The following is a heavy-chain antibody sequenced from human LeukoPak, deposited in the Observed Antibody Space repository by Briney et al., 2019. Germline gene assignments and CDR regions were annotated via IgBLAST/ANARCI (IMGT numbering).Heavy chain of an antibody. V-gene: IGHV3-23*01. CDR2: ISPSGDIL. D-gene: IGHD3-22*01. J-gene: IGHJ4*02. CDR1: GFTFSSHG. Sequence: PGGSLRLSCAASGFTFSSHGMNWVRQAPGKGLEWVSGISPSGDILYYADSVKGQFTISRDNSKNTLYLQMSSLRAEDTAVYYCAKGASYYYDSRGYLYYFDYWGQGTLVTVSS. CDR3: AKGASYYYDSRGYLYYFDY.